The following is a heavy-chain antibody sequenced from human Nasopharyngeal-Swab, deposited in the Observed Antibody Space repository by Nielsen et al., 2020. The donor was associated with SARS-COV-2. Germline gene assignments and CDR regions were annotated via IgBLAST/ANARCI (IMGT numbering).Heavy chain of an antibody. CDR1: GDSVSNDRAA. D-gene: IGHD6-13*01. Sequence: SQTLSLTCAISGDSVSNDRAAWSWIRQSPSRGLELLGRTWYRSKWNYDYATSLSGRLTVSPDTAKNQFSLHLNSVTPDDTAVYYCARIQQQLPGIVWGQGTMVIVSS. CDR2: TWYRSKWNY. CDR3: ARIQQQLPGIV. J-gene: IGHJ3*01. V-gene: IGHV6-1*01.